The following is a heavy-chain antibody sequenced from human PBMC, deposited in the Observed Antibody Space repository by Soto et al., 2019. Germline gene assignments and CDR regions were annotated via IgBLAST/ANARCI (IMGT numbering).Heavy chain of an antibody. V-gene: IGHV4-59*01. CDR1: GGSISDYY. Sequence: PSETLSLTCTVSGGSISDYYWTWIRQPPGKGLEWIGYIYYTGTIHYNPSLKGRVTISIDTSKRQFSLKLTSVTAADTAVYYCARASVTAIAMDVWGQGTTVTVSS. J-gene: IGHJ6*02. CDR3: ARASVTAIAMDV. CDR2: IYYTGTI. D-gene: IGHD2-21*02.